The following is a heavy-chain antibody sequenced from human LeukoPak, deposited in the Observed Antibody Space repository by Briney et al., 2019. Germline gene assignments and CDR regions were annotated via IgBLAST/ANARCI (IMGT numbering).Heavy chain of an antibody. CDR3: AKELRYYYDSSGYLDAFDI. CDR2: ISWNSGSI. J-gene: IGHJ3*02. Sequence: PGGSLRLSCAASGFTFDDYAMHWVRQAPGKGLEWVSGISWNSGSIGYADSVKGRFTISRDNAKNSLYLQMNSLRAEDTALYYCAKELRYYYDSSGYLDAFDIWGQGTMVTVSS. V-gene: IGHV3-9*01. D-gene: IGHD3-22*01. CDR1: GFTFDDYA.